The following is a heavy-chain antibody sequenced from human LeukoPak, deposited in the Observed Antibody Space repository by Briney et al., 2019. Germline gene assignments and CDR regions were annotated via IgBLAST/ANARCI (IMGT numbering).Heavy chain of an antibody. V-gene: IGHV3-30*18. J-gene: IGHJ4*02. CDR2: ISYDGSNK. Sequence: PGRSLRLSCAASGFTFSTYGMHWVRQAPGKGLEWVAVISYDGSNKYYADSVKGRFTISRDNSKNTLYLQMNSLRAEDTAVYYCAKESSWYEYYFDYWGQGTLVTVSS. CDR1: GFTFSTYG. CDR3: AKESSWYEYYFDY. D-gene: IGHD6-13*01.